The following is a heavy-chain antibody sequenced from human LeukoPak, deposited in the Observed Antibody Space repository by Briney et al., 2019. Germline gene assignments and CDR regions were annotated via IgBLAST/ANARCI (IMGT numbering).Heavy chain of an antibody. CDR3: ARNNGMDV. Sequence: GGSLRLSCAASGFALSSHWMTWVRQVPGRGPEWVANVNRDGSETYYLDSVKGRFAISKDNAKNSLYLQMNSLRAEDTALYHCARNNGMDVWGQGTTVIVSS. CDR2: VNRDGSET. J-gene: IGHJ6*02. CDR1: GFALSSHW. V-gene: IGHV3-7*03.